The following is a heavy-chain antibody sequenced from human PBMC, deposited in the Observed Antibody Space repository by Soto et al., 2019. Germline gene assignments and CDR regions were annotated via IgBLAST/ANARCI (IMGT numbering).Heavy chain of an antibody. CDR1: GFTFSSYW. V-gene: IGHV3-7*01. Sequence: EVQLVESGGGLVQPGGSLRLSCAASGFTFSSYWMSWVRQAPGKGLEWVANIKQDGSEKYYVDSVKGRFTISRDNAKNSLYLQRNSLRAEDTAVYYCARDLSTVTTEYYFDYWGQGTLVTVSS. CDR3: ARDLSTVTTEYYFDY. CDR2: IKQDGSEK. J-gene: IGHJ4*02. D-gene: IGHD4-17*01.